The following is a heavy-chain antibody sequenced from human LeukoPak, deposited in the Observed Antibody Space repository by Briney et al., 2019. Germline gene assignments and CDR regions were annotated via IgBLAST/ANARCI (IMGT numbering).Heavy chain of an antibody. CDR1: GYTFTGYY. D-gene: IGHD4-17*01. CDR3: ARDPDDGDYLDF. J-gene: IGHJ4*02. V-gene: IGHV1-2*02. CDR2: INPNTGGT. Sequence: GASVKVSCKASGYTFTGYYLHWVRQAPGQGLDWMGWINPNTGGTNFAQKFQGKVTVTRDTSISTAYMELSRLRSDDMAVYYCARDPDDGDYLDFWGQGTLVTVSS.